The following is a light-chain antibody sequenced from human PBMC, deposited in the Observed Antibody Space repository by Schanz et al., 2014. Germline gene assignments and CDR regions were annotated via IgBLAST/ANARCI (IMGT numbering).Light chain of an antibody. V-gene: IGLV2-14*02. CDR1: SSDVGSYNL. J-gene: IGLJ2*01. Sequence: QSALTQPASVSGSPGQSITISCTGTSSDVGSYNLVSWYQQHPGKAPKLMIYEGSKRPSGVSNRFSGSKSGNTASLTVSGLQAEDEADYYCSSYAGSNKRVFGGGTKLTVL. CDR3: SSYAGSNKRV. CDR2: EGS.